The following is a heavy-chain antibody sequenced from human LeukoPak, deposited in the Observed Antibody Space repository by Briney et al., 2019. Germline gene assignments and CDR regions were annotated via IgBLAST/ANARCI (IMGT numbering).Heavy chain of an antibody. D-gene: IGHD6-13*01. J-gene: IGHJ4*02. CDR2: ISYDGSNK. Sequence: QPGGSLRLSCAASGFTFSSYAMHWVRQAPGKGLGWVAVISYDGSNKYYADSVKGRFTISRDNSKNTLYLQMNSLRAEDTAVYYCARAGYSSSWYWEYYFDYWGQGTLVTVSS. CDR3: ARAGYSSSWYWEYYFDY. V-gene: IGHV3-30*04. CDR1: GFTFSSYA.